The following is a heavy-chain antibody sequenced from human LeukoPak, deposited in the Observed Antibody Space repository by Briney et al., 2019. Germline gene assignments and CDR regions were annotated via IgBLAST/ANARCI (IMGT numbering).Heavy chain of an antibody. CDR1: GYTFTSYY. CDR2: INPSGGST. V-gene: IGHV1-46*04. J-gene: IGHJ5*02. Sequence: ASVKVSCKASGYTFTSYYMHWVRQAPGQGLEWMGIINPSGGSTSYAQKLQGRVTMTRDMSTSTVYMELSSLRSEDTAVYYCAREAVTIFALVRTQTTKRPHRFDPWGQGTLVTVSS. CDR3: AREAVTIFALVRTQTTKRPHRFDP. D-gene: IGHD3-3*01.